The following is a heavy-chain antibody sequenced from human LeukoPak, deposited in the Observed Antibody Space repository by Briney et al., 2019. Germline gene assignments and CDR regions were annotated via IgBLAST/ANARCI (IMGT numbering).Heavy chain of an antibody. D-gene: IGHD6-6*01. Sequence: GASVKVSCKASGYTFTSYYMHWVRQAPGQGLEWMGIINPSGGSTSYAQKFQGRVTMTRDTSTSTVYMELSSLRSEDTAVYYCARDCSGESEYSSSSSHNWFDPWGQGTLVTVSS. V-gene: IGHV1-46*01. CDR3: ARDCSGESEYSSSSSHNWFDP. J-gene: IGHJ5*02. CDR1: GYTFTSYY. CDR2: INPSGGST.